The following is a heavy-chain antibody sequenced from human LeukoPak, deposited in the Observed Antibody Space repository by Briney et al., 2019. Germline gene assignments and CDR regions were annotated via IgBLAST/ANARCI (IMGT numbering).Heavy chain of an antibody. CDR3: ARDVYYYDSSGYYGPYY. J-gene: IGHJ4*02. CDR1: GYTFTSYG. CDR2: ISAYNGNT. D-gene: IGHD3-22*01. V-gene: IGHV1-18*01. Sequence: PGASVKVSCKASGYTFTSYGISWVRQAPGQGLEWMGWISAYNGNTNYAQKLQGRVTMTTDTSTSTAYMELRSLRSDDTAVYYCARDVYYYDSSGYYGPYYWGQGTLVTVSS.